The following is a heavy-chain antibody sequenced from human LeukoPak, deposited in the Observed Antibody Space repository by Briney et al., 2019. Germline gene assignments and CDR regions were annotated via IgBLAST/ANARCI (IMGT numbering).Heavy chain of an antibody. CDR2: IIPILGIA. J-gene: IGHJ4*02. V-gene: IGHV1-69*04. CDR3: AREGGPVTTCNY. D-gene: IGHD4-17*01. Sequence: GASVKVSCKASGGTSSSHAISWVRQAPGQGLEWMGRIIPILGIANYAQKFQGRVTITADKSTSTAYMELSSLRSEGTAVYYCAREGGPVTTCNYWGQGTLVTVSP. CDR1: GGTSSSHA.